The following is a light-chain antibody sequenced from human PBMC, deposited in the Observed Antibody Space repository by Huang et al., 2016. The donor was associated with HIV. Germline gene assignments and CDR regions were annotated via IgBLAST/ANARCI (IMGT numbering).Light chain of an antibody. CDR1: LTLNANY. CDR2: GPS. J-gene: IGKJ2*03. Sequence: IVLTQSPVTLSLSPGERATLSCRASLTLNANYVAWDQQRPGQAPRLLVFGPSGRATGVPARFSGSGSGRDFTLTISGLEPEDSAMYFCQQYSSSPPTYSFGQGTKLEI. V-gene: IGKV3-20*01. CDR3: QQYSSSPPTYS.